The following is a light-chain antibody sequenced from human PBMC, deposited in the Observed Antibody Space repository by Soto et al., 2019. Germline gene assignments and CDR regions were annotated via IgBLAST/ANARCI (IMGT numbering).Light chain of an antibody. CDR3: QQYSDWLLT. J-gene: IGKJ4*01. CDR2: GAS. V-gene: IGKV3-15*01. Sequence: EIVMTQSPATLSVSPGERATLSCRASQTLYNNLAWYQQKLGQAPRLLIYGASARATDIPARFIGSGSGTEFTLTISGLQSEDFAIYYCQQYSDWLLTLGGGTKVEIK. CDR1: QTLYNN.